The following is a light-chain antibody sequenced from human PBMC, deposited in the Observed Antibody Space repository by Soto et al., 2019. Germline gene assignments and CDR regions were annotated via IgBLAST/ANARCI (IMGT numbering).Light chain of an antibody. CDR2: SNN. CDR1: SSNIGSNT. V-gene: IGLV1-44*01. J-gene: IGLJ1*01. CDR3: AAWDDSLNGPGYV. Sequence: QSVLPQPASANGTPGQRVTISCSGSSSNIGSNTVNWYQQLPGTAPKLLIYSNNQRPSGVPDRFSGSKSGTSASLAISGLQSEDEADYYCAAWDDSLNGPGYVFGTGTKVTVL.